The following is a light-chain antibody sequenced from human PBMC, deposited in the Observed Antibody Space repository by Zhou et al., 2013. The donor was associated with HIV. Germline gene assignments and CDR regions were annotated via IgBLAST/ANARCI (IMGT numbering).Light chain of an antibody. V-gene: IGKV1-33*01. CDR1: QDISNY. J-gene: IGKJ2*01. Sequence: DIQMTQSPSSLSASVGDRVTITCQASQDISNYLNWYQQKPGKAPKLLIYDASNLETGVPSRFSGSGSGTDFTFTISSLQPEDIATYYCQQYDNLLSYTFGPGDRXWRIK. CDR3: QQYDNLLSYT. CDR2: DAS.